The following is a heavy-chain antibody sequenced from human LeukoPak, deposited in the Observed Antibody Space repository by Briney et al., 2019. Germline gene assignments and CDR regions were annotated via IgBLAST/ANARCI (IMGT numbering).Heavy chain of an antibody. CDR1: GFTFSSYA. CDR3: AREPSYDILTGYSPGSGMDV. CDR2: ISGSGGST. D-gene: IGHD3-9*01. V-gene: IGHV3-23*01. J-gene: IGHJ6*02. Sequence: GGSLRLSCAASGFTFSSYAMSWVRQAPGKGLEWVSAISGSGGSTYYADSVKGRFTISRDNAKNSLYLQMNSLRAEDTAVYYCAREPSYDILTGYSPGSGMDVWGQGTTVTVSS.